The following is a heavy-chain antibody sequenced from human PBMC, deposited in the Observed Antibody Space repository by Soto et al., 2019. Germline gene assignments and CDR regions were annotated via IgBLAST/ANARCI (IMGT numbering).Heavy chain of an antibody. J-gene: IGHJ6*02. V-gene: IGHV1-18*04. Sequence: ASENVSCKGSGETFTLYGISWVRQAPGQGLEWMGWISAYNGNTNYAQKLQGRVTMTTDTSTSTAYMELRSLRSDDTAVYYCARDGRGTYYDFWSGYEPVFGKSRYGMDGSGQATKVT. CDR3: ARDGRGTYYDFWSGYEPVFGKSRYGMDG. CDR2: ISAYNGNT. D-gene: IGHD3-3*01. CDR1: GETFTLYG.